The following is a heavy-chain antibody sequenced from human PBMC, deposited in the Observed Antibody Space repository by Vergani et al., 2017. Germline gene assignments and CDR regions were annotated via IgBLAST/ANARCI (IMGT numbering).Heavy chain of an antibody. V-gene: IGHV3-9*01. CDR1: GFTFDDYA. D-gene: IGHD1-26*01. CDR2: ISWNSGSI. Sequence: EVQLVESGGGLVQPGRSLRLSCAAPGFTFDDYAMHWVRQAPGKGLEWVSGISWNSGSIGYADSVKGRFTISRDNAKNSLYLQINSLRAEDTALYYCASQLSGSYYVDAFDIWGQGTMVTVSS. CDR3: ASQLSGSYYVDAFDI. J-gene: IGHJ3*02.